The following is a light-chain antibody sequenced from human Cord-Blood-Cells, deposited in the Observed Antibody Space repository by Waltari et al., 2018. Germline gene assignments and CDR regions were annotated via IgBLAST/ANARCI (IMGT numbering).Light chain of an antibody. CDR3: CSYAGSYTVV. Sequence: QSALTQPRSVSGSPGQTVTISCTGTSSDVGGYHYFSWYQQHPGKAPKLMIYDVSKRSSGVPDRFSGSKSGNTASLTISGLQAEDEADYYCCSYAGSYTVVFGGGTKLTVL. CDR1: SSDVGGYHY. V-gene: IGLV2-11*01. CDR2: DVS. J-gene: IGLJ2*01.